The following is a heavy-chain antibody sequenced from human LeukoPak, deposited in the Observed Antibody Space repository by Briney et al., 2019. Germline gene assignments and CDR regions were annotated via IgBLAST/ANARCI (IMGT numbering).Heavy chain of an antibody. J-gene: IGHJ6*04. CDR3: AELGITMIGGV. D-gene: IGHD3-10*02. CDR1: GFTFSSHG. V-gene: IGHV3-23*01. CDR2: ISGSGGST. Sequence: PGGSLRLSCAASGFTFSSHGMSWVRQAPGKGLEWVSAISGSGGSTYYADSMKGRFTISRDNSKNTLYLQMNSLRAEDTAVYYCAELGITMIGGVWGKGTTVTISS.